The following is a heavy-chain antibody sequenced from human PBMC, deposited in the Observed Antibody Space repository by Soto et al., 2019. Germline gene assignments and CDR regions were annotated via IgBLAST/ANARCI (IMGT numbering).Heavy chain of an antibody. CDR1: GFTFSSYG. CDR2: TRNKANSYTT. Sequence: GESLKISCAASGFTFSSYGMHWVRQAPGKGLEWVGRTRNKANSYTTEYAASVKGRFTISRDDSKNSLYLQMNSLKTEDTAVYYCARHYYDSSGYYWSSAFDIWGQGTMVTVSS. D-gene: IGHD3-22*01. J-gene: IGHJ3*02. CDR3: ARHYYDSSGYYWSSAFDI. V-gene: IGHV3-72*01.